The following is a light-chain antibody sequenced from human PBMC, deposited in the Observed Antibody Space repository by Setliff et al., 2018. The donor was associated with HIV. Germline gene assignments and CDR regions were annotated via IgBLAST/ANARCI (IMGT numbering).Light chain of an antibody. CDR3: SSYTSSSTDV. CDR1: SSDVGGYNY. Sequence: QSVLAQPASVSGSPGQSITISCTGTSSDVGGYNYVSWYQQHPGKAPKLMIYEVSNRPSGVSYRFSGSKSGNTASLTISGLQTEDEADYYCSSYTSSSTDVFGTGTKVTVL. CDR2: EVS. J-gene: IGLJ1*01. V-gene: IGLV2-14*01.